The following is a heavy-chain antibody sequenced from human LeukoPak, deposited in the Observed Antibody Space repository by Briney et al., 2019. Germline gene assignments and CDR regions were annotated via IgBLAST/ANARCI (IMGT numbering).Heavy chain of an antibody. CDR1: GFTFSSYS. J-gene: IGHJ4*02. D-gene: IGHD3-22*01. CDR3: AKVRDYDSSGYSDY. CDR2: ISSSGSAT. V-gene: IGHV3-48*01. Sequence: GGSLRLSCAASGFTFSSYSMSWVRQAPGKGLEWISYISSSGSATSHADSVKGRFTISRDSAKNSLYLQMNSLRAEDTAVYYCAKVRDYDSSGYSDYWGQGNLVTVSS.